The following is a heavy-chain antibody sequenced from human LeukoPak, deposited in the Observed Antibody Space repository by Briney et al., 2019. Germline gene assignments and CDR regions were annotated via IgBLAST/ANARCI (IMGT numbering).Heavy chain of an antibody. CDR3: ARDPLPLYYDSSGPGLDP. Sequence: GGSLRLSCAASGFTFSSYWMSWVRQAPGKGLEWVANIKQDGSEKYYVDSVKGRFTISRDNAKNSLYLQMNSLRADDTAVYCCARDPLPLYYDSSGPGLDPWGQGTLVTVSS. J-gene: IGHJ5*02. CDR2: IKQDGSEK. D-gene: IGHD3-22*01. CDR1: GFTFSSYW. V-gene: IGHV3-7*03.